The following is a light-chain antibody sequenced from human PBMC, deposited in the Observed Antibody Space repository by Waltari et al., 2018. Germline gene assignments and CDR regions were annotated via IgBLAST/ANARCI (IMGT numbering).Light chain of an antibody. V-gene: IGKV2-28*01. CDR3: MQALQTPRAIT. CDR2: LGS. CDR1: QSLLHSNGKKY. J-gene: IGKJ5*01. Sequence: DIVMTQSPLSLPVTPGEPASMSCRSSQSLLHSNGKKYLNWYLQKPGQSPQLLLYLGSNRASGVPDRFRGSGSGTDFTLKISRVEAEDVGVYYCMQALQTPRAITFGQGTRLEIK.